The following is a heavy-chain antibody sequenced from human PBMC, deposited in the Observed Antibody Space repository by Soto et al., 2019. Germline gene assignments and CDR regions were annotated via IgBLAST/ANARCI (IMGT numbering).Heavy chain of an antibody. J-gene: IGHJ6*02. Sequence: PGGSLRLSCAASGFIFSRYGMHWVRQAPGKGLEWVAVISYDGSNKYYADSVKGRFTISRDNSKNTLYLQMNSLRAEDTAVYYCARAPYYYGSGSYYYYGMDVWGQGTTVTVSS. D-gene: IGHD3-10*01. CDR3: ARAPYYYGSGSYYYYGMDV. V-gene: IGHV3-30*03. CDR2: ISYDGSNK. CDR1: GFIFSRYG.